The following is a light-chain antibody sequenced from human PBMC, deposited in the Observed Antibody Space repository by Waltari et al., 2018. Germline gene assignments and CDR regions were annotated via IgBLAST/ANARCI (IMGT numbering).Light chain of an antibody. Sequence: DIQMTQSPSTLSASVGDRVNITCRASQTITNWVAWYQQKPVKAPELLIYQVSNLQTGVPSRFSGGGSGAEYTLTISSLQADDFATYYCQQYRSYWTFGQGTKVEMK. CDR3: QQYRSYWT. J-gene: IGKJ1*01. CDR1: QTITNW. CDR2: QVS. V-gene: IGKV1-5*03.